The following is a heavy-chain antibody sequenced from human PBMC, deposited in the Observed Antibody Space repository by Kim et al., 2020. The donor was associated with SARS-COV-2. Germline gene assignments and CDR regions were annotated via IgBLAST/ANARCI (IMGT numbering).Heavy chain of an antibody. J-gene: IGHJ4*02. V-gene: IGHV4-39*07. Sequence: YYNPALKGRVTISVATSKNQYSLKLSSVTAADTAVYYCARLTIPPLYYFDYWGQGTLVTVSS. CDR3: ARLTIPPLYYFDY. D-gene: IGHD2-21*01.